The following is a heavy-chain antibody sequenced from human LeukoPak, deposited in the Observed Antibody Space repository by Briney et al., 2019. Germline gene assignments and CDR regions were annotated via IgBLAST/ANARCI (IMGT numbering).Heavy chain of an antibody. D-gene: IGHD6-13*01. Sequence: SETLSPTCTVSGGSISSYYWSWIRQPPGKGLEWIGYIYYSGSTNYNPSLKSRVTISVDTSKNQFSLKLSSVTAADTAVYYCASAYSSSWYRYWGQGTLVTVSS. CDR3: ASAYSSSWYRY. CDR1: GGSISSYY. V-gene: IGHV4-59*01. J-gene: IGHJ4*02. CDR2: IYYSGST.